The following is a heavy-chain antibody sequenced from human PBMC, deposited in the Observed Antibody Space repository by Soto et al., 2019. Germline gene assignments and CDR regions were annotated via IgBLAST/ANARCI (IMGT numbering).Heavy chain of an antibody. V-gene: IGHV3-33*01. Sequence: QVQLVESGGGVVQPGRSLSLSCAASGFPFSSYGIHGVRQAQGKGLEWVAVIWYDGSNKYYADSVKGRFTISRDNSKNTLYLQMNSLRAEDTAVYYCAREVLVRGIKYHGMDVWGQGTTVTVSS. CDR1: GFPFSSYG. J-gene: IGHJ6*02. CDR3: AREVLVRGIKYHGMDV. CDR2: IWYDGSNK. D-gene: IGHD3-10*01.